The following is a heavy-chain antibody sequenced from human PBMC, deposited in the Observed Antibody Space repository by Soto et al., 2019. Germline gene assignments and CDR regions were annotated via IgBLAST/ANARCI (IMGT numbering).Heavy chain of an antibody. CDR2: ISYDGSNK. CDR3: ARDRRDYYYYYGMDV. Sequence: QVQLVESGGGVVQPGRSLRLSCAASGFTFSSYAMHWVRQAPGKGLEWVAVISYDGSNKYYADSVKGRFTISRDNSKNTLYLQMNSLRAEDTAVYYCARDRRDYYYYYGMDVW. CDR1: GFTFSSYA. J-gene: IGHJ6*01. V-gene: IGHV3-30-3*01.